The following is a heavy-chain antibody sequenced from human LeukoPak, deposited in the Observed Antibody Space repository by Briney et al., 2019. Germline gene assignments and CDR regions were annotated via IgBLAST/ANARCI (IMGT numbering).Heavy chain of an antibody. J-gene: IGHJ3*02. CDR3: ARVVDILTGYYSVAFDI. V-gene: IGHV4-59*01. CDR2: IYYSGST. Sequence: SETLSLTCTVSGGSISSYYWSWIRQPPGKGLEWIGYIYYSGSTNYNPSLKSRVTISVDTPKNQFSLKLSSVTAADTAVYYCARVVDILTGYYSVAFDIWGQGAMVTVSS. CDR1: GGSISSYY. D-gene: IGHD3-9*01.